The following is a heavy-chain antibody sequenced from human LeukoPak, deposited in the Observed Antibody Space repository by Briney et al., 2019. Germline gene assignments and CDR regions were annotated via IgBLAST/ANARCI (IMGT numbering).Heavy chain of an antibody. J-gene: IGHJ5*02. CDR2: IYYSGST. D-gene: IGHD5-12*01. Sequence: SETLSLTCTVSGGSISSYYWSWIRQPPGKGLEWIGYIYYSGSTNYNPSLKSRVTISVDTSKNQFSLKLSSVTAADTAVYYCARAGYSGYDSGYNWFDPWDQGTLVTVSS. V-gene: IGHV4-59*01. CDR3: ARAGYSGYDSGYNWFDP. CDR1: GGSISSYY.